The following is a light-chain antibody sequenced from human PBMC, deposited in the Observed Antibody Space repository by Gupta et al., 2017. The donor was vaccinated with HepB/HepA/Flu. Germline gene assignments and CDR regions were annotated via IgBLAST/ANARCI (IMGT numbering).Light chain of an antibody. CDR3: QEWDDSSEYV. CDR2: DDS. J-gene: IGLJ1*01. CDR1: NIGSKS. Sequence: SYVLTQPPAVSVAPGQTARITCGGNNIGSKSVHWYQQKPGQAPVKVVYDDSDRPAEIPDRFSGSNSGNTATLIISRVEAGDEADYYCQEWDDSSEYVFGTGTKVTVL. V-gene: IGLV3-21*02.